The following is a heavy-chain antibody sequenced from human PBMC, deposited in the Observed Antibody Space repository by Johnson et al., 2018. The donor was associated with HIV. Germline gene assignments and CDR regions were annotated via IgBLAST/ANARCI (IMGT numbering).Heavy chain of an antibody. Sequence: VQLVESGGGLVQPGRSLRLSCAASGFTVTNKYMSWVRQAPGKGLEWVSVMYGGGSTHHADSVKGRFSISRDNSKNTVYLQMNSLRAEDTAVYYCARVKQQVVRVGSDAFDIWGQGTMVTVSS. CDR1: GFTVTNKY. CDR3: ARVKQQVVRVGSDAFDI. J-gene: IGHJ3*02. D-gene: IGHD6-13*01. CDR2: MYGGGST. V-gene: IGHV3-66*01.